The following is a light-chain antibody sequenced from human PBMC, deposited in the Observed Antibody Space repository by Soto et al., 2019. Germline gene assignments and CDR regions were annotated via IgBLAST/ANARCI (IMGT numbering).Light chain of an antibody. CDR2: AAS. V-gene: IGKV1-39*01. CDR3: QQSYTSPYT. J-gene: IGKJ2*01. CDR1: QSIANY. Sequence: DIQMTQSPSSLSASVGDRVTITCRSSQSIANYLNWYQQKPGRAPNFLIYAASTLQRGVPSRFSGRGSGTDFTLTINSLQPEDFATYFCQQSYTSPYTFGQGTKLEIK.